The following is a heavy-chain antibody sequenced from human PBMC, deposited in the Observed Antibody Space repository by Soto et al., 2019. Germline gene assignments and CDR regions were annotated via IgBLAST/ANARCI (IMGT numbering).Heavy chain of an antibody. CDR1: GGTFSSYA. J-gene: IGHJ6*02. CDR2: IIPIFGTA. Sequence: QVQLVQSGAEVKKPGSSVKVSCKASGGTFSSYAISWVRQAPGQGLEWMGGIIPIFGTANYAQKFQGRDTITADESTSTAYMELSSLRSEDTAVYYCARRGEATIQDYYYYGMDVWGQGTTVTVSS. V-gene: IGHV1-69*01. D-gene: IGHD5-12*01. CDR3: ARRGEATIQDYYYYGMDV.